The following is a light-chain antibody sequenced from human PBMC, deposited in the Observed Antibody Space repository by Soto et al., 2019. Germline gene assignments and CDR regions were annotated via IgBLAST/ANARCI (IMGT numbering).Light chain of an antibody. J-gene: IGLJ1*01. CDR1: RSNIGSNA. V-gene: IGLV1-51*01. Sequence: QPVVTQPPSASGTPGQRVTISCSGSRSNIGSNAVNWYQQLPTTAPKLLIYDNNKRPSEIPDRFSGSKSGTSATLGITGLQTGDEADYYCGTWDSSLSAGVFGTGTKVTVL. CDR3: GTWDSSLSAGV. CDR2: DNN.